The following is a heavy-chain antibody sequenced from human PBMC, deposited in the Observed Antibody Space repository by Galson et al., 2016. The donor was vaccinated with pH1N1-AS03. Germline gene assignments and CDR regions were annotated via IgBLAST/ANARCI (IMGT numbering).Heavy chain of an antibody. CDR1: GFIFNSHW. D-gene: IGHD1-1*01. Sequence: SLRLSCAASGFIFNSHWMHWVRQPPGEGLVWVSRIDNDGSNTDYADSVKGRFIISRDNAKNTLYLEMNSLRVEDTSVYYCARDGMRGDACDIWGQGTMVTVSP. V-gene: IGHV3-74*01. J-gene: IGHJ3*02. CDR2: IDNDGSNT. CDR3: ARDGMRGDACDI.